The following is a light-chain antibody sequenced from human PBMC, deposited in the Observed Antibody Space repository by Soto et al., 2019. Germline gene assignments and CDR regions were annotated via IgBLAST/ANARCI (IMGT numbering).Light chain of an antibody. J-gene: IGKJ1*01. V-gene: IGKV1-5*01. CDR1: QSISRR. CDR3: QQYSHYWR. CDR2: DAS. Sequence: DIQMTQSPSTLSASVGDRVTITCRASQSISRRLAWYQQKPGKAPKLLIYDASSLESGVPSRFSGSGSGTDFTLTISSQQPDVVASDCCQQYSHYWRFGQGTKVEIK.